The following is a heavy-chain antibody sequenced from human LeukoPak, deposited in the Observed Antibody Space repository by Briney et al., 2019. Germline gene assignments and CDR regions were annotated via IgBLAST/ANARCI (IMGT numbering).Heavy chain of an antibody. CDR3: ARMVVTDPEYQLVDV. D-gene: IGHD2-2*01. CDR2: IIPIFGTA. Sequence: ASVKVSCKASGYTFTSYAISWVRPAPGQGLEWMGGIIPIFGTANYAQKFQGRVTITADESTSTAYMELSSLRSEDTAVYYCARMVVTDPEYQLVDVWGQGTTVTVSS. V-gene: IGHV1-69*13. CDR1: GYTFTSYA. J-gene: IGHJ6*02.